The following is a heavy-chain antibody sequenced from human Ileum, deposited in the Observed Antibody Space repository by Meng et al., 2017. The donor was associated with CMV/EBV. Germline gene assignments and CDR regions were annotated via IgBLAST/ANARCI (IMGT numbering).Heavy chain of an antibody. CDR3: ASPRVPAAIYYYGMDV. CDR2: ISSSSSYI. CDR1: GFTFSSYS. Sequence: GESLKISCAASGFTFSSYSMNWVRQAPGKGLEWVSSISSSSSYIYYADSVKGRFTISRDNAKNSLYLQMNGLRAEDTAVYYCASPRVPAAIYYYGMDVWGQGTTVTVSS. V-gene: IGHV3-21*01. J-gene: IGHJ6*02. D-gene: IGHD2-2*01.